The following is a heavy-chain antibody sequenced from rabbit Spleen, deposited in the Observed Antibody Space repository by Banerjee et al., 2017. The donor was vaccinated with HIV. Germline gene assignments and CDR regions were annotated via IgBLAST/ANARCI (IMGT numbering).Heavy chain of an antibody. CDR3: ARFYAGYGDFGFAAM. D-gene: IGHD7-1*01. J-gene: IGHJ2*01. Sequence: QSLEESGGDLVKPEGSLTLTCTASGFSFISGYYMCWVRQPPGKGLGWIACIAAGSGDTTYYANWAKGRFTISKTSSTTVTLQMTSLTAADTATYFRARFYAGYGDFGFAAMGGPGTLVTAS. CDR2: IAAGSGDTT. CDR1: GFSFISGYY. V-gene: IGHV1S40*01.